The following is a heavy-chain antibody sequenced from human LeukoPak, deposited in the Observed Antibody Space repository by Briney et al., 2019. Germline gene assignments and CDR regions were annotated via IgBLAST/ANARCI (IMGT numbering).Heavy chain of an antibody. J-gene: IGHJ4*02. CDR3: ARYIWFGKYFDY. V-gene: IGHV3-7*01. CDR1: GFTFSTSW. Sequence: PGGSLRLSCAASGFTFSTSWMTWVRQAPGKGLEWVANIKQDGSEKYYVDSVKGRFTISRDNAKSSLYLQMNSLRAEDTAVYYCARYIWFGKYFDYWGQGTLVTVSS. CDR2: IKQDGSEK. D-gene: IGHD3-10*01.